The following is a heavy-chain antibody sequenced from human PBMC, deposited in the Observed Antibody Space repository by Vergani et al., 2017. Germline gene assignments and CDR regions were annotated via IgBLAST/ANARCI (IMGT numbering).Heavy chain of an antibody. CDR2: INHSGST. V-gene: IGHV4-34*01. Sequence: QVQLQQWGAGLLKPSETLSLPCAVYGGSFSGYYWSWIRQPPGKGLEGIGEINHSGSTNYNPSLKSRVTISVDTSKNQFSLKLSSVTAADTAVYYCARVQELYDFWSGYRVRYYYYMDVWGKGTTVTVSS. CDR3: ARVQELYDFWSGYRVRYYYYMDV. CDR1: GGSFSGYY. J-gene: IGHJ6*03. D-gene: IGHD3-3*01.